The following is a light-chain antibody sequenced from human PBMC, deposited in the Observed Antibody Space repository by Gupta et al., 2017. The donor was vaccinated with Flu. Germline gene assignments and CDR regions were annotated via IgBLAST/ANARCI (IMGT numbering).Light chain of an antibody. CDR1: SGHSAYA. Sequence: QLLLTQSPSASASLGASVRLTCTLSSGHSAYAIAWHQQQPEKGPRYLMKLNSDGSHRKGDGIPDRFSGSSSGAERYLTISSLQSEDEADYYCQTWGTGPVFGGGTKLTVL. CDR3: QTWGTGPV. V-gene: IGLV4-69*01. CDR2: LNSDGSH. J-gene: IGLJ2*01.